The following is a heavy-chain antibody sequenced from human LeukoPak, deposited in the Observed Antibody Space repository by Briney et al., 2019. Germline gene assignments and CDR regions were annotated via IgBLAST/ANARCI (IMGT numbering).Heavy chain of an antibody. Sequence: PGGSLRLSCAASGFIFSSYWMHWVRQAPGKGLVWVSRINSDGTDTTYADSVKGRFTISRDNAKNMLYLQMNSLGAEDTAVYYCAREVTTLSIYGMDVWGQGTTVTVSS. CDR1: GFIFSSYW. V-gene: IGHV3-74*01. CDR2: INSDGTDT. CDR3: AREVTTLSIYGMDV. D-gene: IGHD4-17*01. J-gene: IGHJ6*02.